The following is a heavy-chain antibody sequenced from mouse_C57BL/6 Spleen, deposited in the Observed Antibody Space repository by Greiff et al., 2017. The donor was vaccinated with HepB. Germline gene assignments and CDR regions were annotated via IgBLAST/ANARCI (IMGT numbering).Heavy chain of an antibody. CDR1: GYTFTDYY. CDR3: ARVGPWSY. V-gene: IGHV1-26*01. CDR2: INPNNGGT. Sequence: VQLQQSGPELVKPGASVKISCKASGYTFTDYYMNWVKQSHGKSLEWIGDINPNNGGTSYNQKFKGKATLTVDKSSSTAYMELRSLTSEDSAVYYCARVGPWSYWGQGTTLTVSS. J-gene: IGHJ2*01.